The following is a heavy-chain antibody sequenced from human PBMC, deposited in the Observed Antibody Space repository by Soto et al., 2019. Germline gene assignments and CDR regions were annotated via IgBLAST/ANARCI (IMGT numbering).Heavy chain of an antibody. CDR2: INHSGST. V-gene: IGHV4-34*01. Sequence: QVQLQQWDAGLLKPSETLSLTCAVYGGSFSGYYWSWIRQPPGKGLEWIGEINHSGSTNYNPSLKSRVTISVDPSKNQFSLKLSSVTAADTAVYYCALTRAFGVVIRGFDYWGQGTLVTVSS. CDR1: GGSFSGYY. D-gene: IGHD3-3*01. CDR3: ALTRAFGVVIRGFDY. J-gene: IGHJ4*02.